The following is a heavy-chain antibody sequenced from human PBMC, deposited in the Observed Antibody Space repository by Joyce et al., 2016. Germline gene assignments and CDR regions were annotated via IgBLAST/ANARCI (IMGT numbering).Heavy chain of an antibody. V-gene: IGHV3-64D*08. CDR2: TYSRGNVT. Sequence: EMQLVESGGDLVQPGGSLRLSCSGSGFNLNDYAMHWVRQDPGKGLDYVSVTYSRGNVTYYADSVKDRFTSFRDGSKNTLYLQMTSLRTEDTAVYYCVRDNAGMDVWGQGTMVTVSS. J-gene: IGHJ6*02. CDR1: GFNLNDYA. CDR3: VRDNAGMDV.